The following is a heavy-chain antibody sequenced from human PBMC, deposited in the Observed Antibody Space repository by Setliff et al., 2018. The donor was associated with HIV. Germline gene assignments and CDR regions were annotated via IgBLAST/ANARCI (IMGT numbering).Heavy chain of an antibody. J-gene: IGHJ4*02. D-gene: IGHD2-2*01. V-gene: IGHV3-74*01. CDR1: GFTFRNYW. CDR3: ARGKIVVVPAAMRPFDY. CDR2: IDGDGSGT. Sequence: GGSLRLSCAASGFTFRNYWMHWVRQAPGKGLVWVSRIDGDGSGTSYADSVQGRFTISRDNAKNTLYLQMNSLRAEDTAVYYCARGKIVVVPAAMRPFDYWGQGTLVTVSS.